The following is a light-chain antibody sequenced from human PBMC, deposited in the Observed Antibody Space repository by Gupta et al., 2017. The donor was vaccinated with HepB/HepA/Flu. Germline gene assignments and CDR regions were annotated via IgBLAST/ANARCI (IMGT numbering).Light chain of an antibody. CDR2: GAS. CDR3: QQYGSSPGS. V-gene: IGKV3-20*01. J-gene: IGKJ2*04. Sequence: EMALTQPPGTLSLSPGERATLSCRASQSVSSSYLAWYQQKPGQAPRPLIYGASSRATGIPDRFSGSGSGTDFTLTISRLEPEDFAVYYCQQYGSSPGSFGQGTKLEIK. CDR1: QSVSSSY.